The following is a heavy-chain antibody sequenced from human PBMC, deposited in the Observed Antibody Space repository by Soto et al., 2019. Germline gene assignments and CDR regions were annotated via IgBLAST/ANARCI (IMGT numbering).Heavy chain of an antibody. V-gene: IGHV3-30*03. D-gene: IGHD2-15*01. CDR2: LSHDEDYI. J-gene: IGHJ4*02. CDR3: ARDPERFRFGEVVY. CDR1: GFIFSAYV. Sequence: QVQLVESGGGVVQPGKSLRLSCAASGFIFSAYVMHWVRQAPGKGLEWVAVLSHDEDYIYYADSVEGRFTISRDNYKNAVLVEMRNLETEGTAMYCCARDPERFRFGEVVYGGQGTLVTVSS.